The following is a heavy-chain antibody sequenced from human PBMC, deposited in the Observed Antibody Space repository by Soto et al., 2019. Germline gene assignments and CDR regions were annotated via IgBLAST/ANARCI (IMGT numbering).Heavy chain of an antibody. CDR3: ARNMDYYYGPGSGNGHGF. Sequence: QVQLVQSGAEMKEPGDSVRVSCEASGYTFTSYYIHWVRQAPGQGLERMGWINPKFGDTTYAQDFQGRVSMTRDMSISTVYMELSRLTSADTAIYYCARNMDYYYGPGSGNGHGFWGQGTTVTVFS. J-gene: IGHJ6*02. V-gene: IGHV1-2*02. D-gene: IGHD3-10*01. CDR2: INPKFGDT. CDR1: GYTFTSYY.